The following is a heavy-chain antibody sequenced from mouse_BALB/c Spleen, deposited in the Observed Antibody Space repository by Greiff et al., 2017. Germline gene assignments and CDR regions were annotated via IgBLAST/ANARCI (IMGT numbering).Heavy chain of an antibody. CDR3: VRDGDYGTFAY. J-gene: IGHJ3*01. CDR1: GFTFNTYA. D-gene: IGHD1-1*01. Sequence: EVKLVESGGGLVQPKGSLKLSCAASGFTFNTYAMHWVCQAPGKGLEWVARIRSKSNNYATYYADSVKDRFTISRDDSQSMLYLQMNNLKTEDTAMYYCVRDGDYGTFAYWGQGTLVTVSA. V-gene: IGHV10-3*03. CDR2: IRSKSNNYAT.